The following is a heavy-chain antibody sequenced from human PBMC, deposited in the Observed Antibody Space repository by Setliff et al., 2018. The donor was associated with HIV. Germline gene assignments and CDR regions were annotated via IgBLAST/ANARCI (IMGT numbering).Heavy chain of an antibody. CDR3: ARASAATYCSGGACYLPDY. Sequence: PGGSLRLSCSVSGFIFSSYWMNWVRQTPGKGLEWVAKIKQDGSETSYVDSVKGRFTVSRDNAKNSLYLQMNSLRAEDTATYYCARASAATYCSGGACYLPDYWGQGTLVTVPQ. V-gene: IGHV3-7*01. D-gene: IGHD2-15*01. CDR2: IKQDGSET. J-gene: IGHJ4*02. CDR1: GFIFSSYW.